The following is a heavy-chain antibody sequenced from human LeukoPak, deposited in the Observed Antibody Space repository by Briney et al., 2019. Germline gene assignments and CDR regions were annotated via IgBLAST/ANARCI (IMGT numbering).Heavy chain of an antibody. CDR3: ARRVRALGYCSSTGCYTGDDAFDI. V-gene: IGHV1-46*01. CDR2: INPSGGST. Sequence: ASVKVSCKASGYTFTSYYMHWVRQAPGQGLEWMGIINPSGGSTSYAQKFQGRVTMTRDMSTSTVYMELSSLRSEDTAVYYCARRVRALGYCSSTGCYTGDDAFDIWGQGTMVTVSS. J-gene: IGHJ3*02. CDR1: GYTFTSYY. D-gene: IGHD2-2*02.